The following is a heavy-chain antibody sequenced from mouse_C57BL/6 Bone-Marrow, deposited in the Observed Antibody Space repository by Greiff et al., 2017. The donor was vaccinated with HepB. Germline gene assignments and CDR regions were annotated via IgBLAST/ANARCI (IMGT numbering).Heavy chain of an antibody. CDR1: GYAFSSSW. CDR3: AYYSYYFDY. CDR2: IYPGDGDT. V-gene: IGHV1-82*01. D-gene: IGHD1-1*01. Sequence: VQLVESGPELVKPGASVKISCKASGYAFSSSWMNWVKQRPGKGLEWIGRIYPGDGDTNYNGKFKGKATLTADKSSSTAYMQLSSLTSEDSAVYFCAYYSYYFDYWGQGTTLTVSS. J-gene: IGHJ2*01.